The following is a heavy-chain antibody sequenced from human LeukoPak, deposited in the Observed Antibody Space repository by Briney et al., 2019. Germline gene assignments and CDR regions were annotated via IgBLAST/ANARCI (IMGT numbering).Heavy chain of an antibody. D-gene: IGHD2-21*02. CDR2: IYYSGYI. Sequence: SQTLSLTCTVSGGSINSGNYYWNWIRQLPGKGLEWVGYIYYSGYIYYNPSLKSRVAISIDTYQNQFSLKLSSVTAADTAIYYCARDRSSVTGYFDLWGRGTLVTVSS. CDR3: ARDRSSVTGYFDL. V-gene: IGHV4-31*03. J-gene: IGHJ2*01. CDR1: GGSINSGNYY.